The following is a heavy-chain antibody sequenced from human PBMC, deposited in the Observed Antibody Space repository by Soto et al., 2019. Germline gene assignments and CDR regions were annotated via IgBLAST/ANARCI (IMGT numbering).Heavy chain of an antibody. CDR1: GFTFSSYA. Sequence: EVQLLESGGGLVQPGGSLRLSCAASGFTFSSYAMSWVRQAPGKGLEWVSAISGSGGSTYSADSVKGRFTISRDNSKNTLYLQMNSLRAEDTAVYYCAKHSPGYYDFWSGYDYWGQGTLVTVSS. CDR2: ISGSGGST. CDR3: AKHSPGYYDFWSGYDY. J-gene: IGHJ4*02. D-gene: IGHD3-3*01. V-gene: IGHV3-23*01.